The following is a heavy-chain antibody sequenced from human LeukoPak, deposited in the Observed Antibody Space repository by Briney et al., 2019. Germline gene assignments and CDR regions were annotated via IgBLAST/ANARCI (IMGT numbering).Heavy chain of an antibody. CDR1: GFTFSSYS. CDR3: ARPLPRGSSWYDAYYYYYMDV. CDR2: ISSSSYI. J-gene: IGHJ6*03. V-gene: IGHV3-21*01. Sequence: GGSLRLSCAASGFTFSSYSMNWVRQAPGKGLEWVSSISSSSYIYYADSVKGRFTISRDNAKNSLYLQMNSLRAEDTAVYYCARPLPRGSSWYDAYYYYYMDVWGKGTTVTVSS. D-gene: IGHD6-13*01.